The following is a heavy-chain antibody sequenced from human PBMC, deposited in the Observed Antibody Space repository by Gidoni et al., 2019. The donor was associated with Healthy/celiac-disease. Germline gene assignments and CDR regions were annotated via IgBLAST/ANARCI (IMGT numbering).Heavy chain of an antibody. CDR2: ISSSGSTI. CDR3: AVDSNYYDSSGYFPAYDAFDI. J-gene: IGHJ3*02. D-gene: IGHD3-22*01. CDR1: GFTFSDYY. V-gene: IGHV3-11*01. Sequence: QVQLVESGGGLVKPGGSLRLSCAASGFTFSDYYMSWICQAPGKGLDWFSYISSSGSTIYYADSVKGRFTISRDNAKNSLYLQMNSLRAEDTAVYYCAVDSNYYDSSGYFPAYDAFDIWGQGTMVTVSS.